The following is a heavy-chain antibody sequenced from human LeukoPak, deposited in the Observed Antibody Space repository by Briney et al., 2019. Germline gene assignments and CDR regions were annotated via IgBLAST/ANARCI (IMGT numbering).Heavy chain of an antibody. CDR2: ISAYNGDT. V-gene: IGHV1-18*01. CDR1: GYTFSTYG. J-gene: IGHJ4*02. CDR3: ARGTYYYDSSFRHYFDY. Sequence: ASVKVSCKASGYTFSTYGISWVRQAPGQGLEWMGWISAYNGDTKYAQKVQGRVTLTTDTSTSTAYMELRSLRSDDTAVYYCARGTYYYDSSFRHYFDYWGQGTLVTVSS. D-gene: IGHD3-22*01.